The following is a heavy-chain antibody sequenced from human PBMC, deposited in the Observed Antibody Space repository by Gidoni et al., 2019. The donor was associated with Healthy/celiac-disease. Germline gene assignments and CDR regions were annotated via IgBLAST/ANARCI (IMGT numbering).Heavy chain of an antibody. CDR2: ISAYNGNT. CDR3: ARVGDIVVVVAATLDY. Sequence: QVQLVQSGAEVTKPGAAVKLSCKASGYTFTSYGISWVRQAHGQGLEWMGWISAYNGNTNYAQKLQGRVTMTTDTSTSTAYMELRSLRSDDTAVYYCARVGDIVVVVAATLDYWGQGTLVTVSS. D-gene: IGHD2-15*01. V-gene: IGHV1-18*01. CDR1: GYTFTSYG. J-gene: IGHJ4*02.